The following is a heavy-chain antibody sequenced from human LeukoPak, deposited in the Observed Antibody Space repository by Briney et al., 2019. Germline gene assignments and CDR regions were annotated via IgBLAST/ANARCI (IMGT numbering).Heavy chain of an antibody. V-gene: IGHV3-30*18. CDR3: AKDRLYDSSGYYYYYYGMDV. Sequence: GRSLRLSCAASGFTFSSYGMHWVRQAPGKGLEWVAVISYDGSNKYYADSVKGRFTISRDNSKNTLYLQMNSLRAEDTAVYYCAKDRLYDSSGYYYYYYGMDVWGQGTTVTVSS. J-gene: IGHJ6*01. CDR2: ISYDGSNK. D-gene: IGHD3-22*01. CDR1: GFTFSSYG.